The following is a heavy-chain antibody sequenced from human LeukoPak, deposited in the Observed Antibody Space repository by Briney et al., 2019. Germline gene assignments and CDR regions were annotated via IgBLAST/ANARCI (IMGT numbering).Heavy chain of an antibody. CDR2: NYTGGST. CDR3: ARDAGGYYGSGSLGFDP. D-gene: IGHD3-10*01. J-gene: IGHJ5*02. CDR1: DYSISNDYY. Sequence: SETLSRTCSVYDYSISNDYYGGWIRRPAGKGLEWIGRNYTGGSTTYNPSLNSRVTISVDTSKNQFSLKLSSVTAATTAVYYCARDAGGYYGSGSLGFDPWGQGTLVTVSS. V-gene: IGHV4-4*07.